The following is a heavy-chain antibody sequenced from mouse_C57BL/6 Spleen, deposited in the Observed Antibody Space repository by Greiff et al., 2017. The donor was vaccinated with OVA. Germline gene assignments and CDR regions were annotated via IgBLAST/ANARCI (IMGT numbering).Heavy chain of an antibody. CDR2: INPSNGGT. V-gene: IGHV1-53*01. CDR1: GYTFTSYW. CDR3: ARYSGPPSYYFDY. J-gene: IGHJ2*01. D-gene: IGHD3-1*01. Sequence: VQLQQPGTELVQPGASVKLSCKASGYTFTSYWMHWVKQRPGQGLEWIGNINPSNGGTNYNEKFKSKATLTVDKSSSTAYMQLSSLTSEDSAVYYCARYSGPPSYYFDYWGQGTTLTVSS.